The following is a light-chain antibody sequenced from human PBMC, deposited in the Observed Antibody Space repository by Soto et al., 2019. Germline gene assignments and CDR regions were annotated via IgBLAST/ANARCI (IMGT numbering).Light chain of an antibody. V-gene: IGLV2-11*01. J-gene: IGLJ1*01. CDR3: CSYAGSYTFYV. CDR1: SRDVGGYNY. CDR2: DVS. Sequence: QSALTQPRSVSGSPGQSVTISCTGTSRDVGGYNYVSWYQQHPGKAPKLMIYDVSKRPSGVPDRCSGSKSGNTASLTISGLQAEDESDYYCCSYAGSYTFYVFGTGTKVTVL.